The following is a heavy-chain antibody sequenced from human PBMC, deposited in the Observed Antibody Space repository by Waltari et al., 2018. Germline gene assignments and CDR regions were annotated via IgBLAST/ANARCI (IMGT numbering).Heavy chain of an antibody. CDR1: GGSISSSSYY. V-gene: IGHV4-39*07. Sequence: QLQLQESGPGLVKPSETLSLTCTVPGGSISSSSYYWGWIRQPPGKGLEWIGSIYYSGSTYYNPSLKSRVTISVDTSKNQFSLKLSSVTAADTAVYYCAIPLSSSAAPGAFDIWGQGTMVTVSS. CDR3: AIPLSSSAAPGAFDI. J-gene: IGHJ3*02. D-gene: IGHD6-6*01. CDR2: IYYSGST.